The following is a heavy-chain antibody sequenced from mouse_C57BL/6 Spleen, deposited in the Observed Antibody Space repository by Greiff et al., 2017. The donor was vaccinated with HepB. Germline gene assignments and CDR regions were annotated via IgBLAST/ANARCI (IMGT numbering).Heavy chain of an antibody. D-gene: IGHD2-2*01. CDR1: GYTFTSYW. J-gene: IGHJ2*01. CDR2: IYPGSGST. CDR3: ARSGGGPSTMVSYYFDY. Sequence: QVQLQQPGAELVKPGASVKMSCKASGYTFTSYWITWVKQRPGQGLEWIGDIYPGSGSTNYNEKFKSKATLTVDTSSSTAYMQLSSLTSEDSAVYYCARSGGGPSTMVSYYFDYWGQGTTLTVSS. V-gene: IGHV1-55*01.